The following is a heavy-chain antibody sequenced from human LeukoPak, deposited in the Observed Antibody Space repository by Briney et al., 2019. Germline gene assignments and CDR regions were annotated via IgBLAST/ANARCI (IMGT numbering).Heavy chain of an antibody. CDR1: GFTFSSYA. J-gene: IGHJ3*02. CDR2: INGSGGST. D-gene: IGHD2-15*01. CDR3: AKAPPPYCSGGSCFDAFDI. Sequence: GGSLRLSCAASGFTFSSYAMSWVRQAPGKGLEWVSDINGSGGSTYYADSVKGRFTISRDNSKNTLYLQMNSLKAEDTAEYFCAKAPPPYCSGGSCFDAFDIWGQGTMVTVSS. V-gene: IGHV3-23*01.